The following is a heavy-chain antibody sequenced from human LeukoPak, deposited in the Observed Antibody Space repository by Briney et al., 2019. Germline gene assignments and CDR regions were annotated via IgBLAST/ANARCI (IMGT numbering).Heavy chain of an antibody. CDR2: ISSNGGST. CDR1: GFTFSSYA. CDR3: VKVVRGDIDY. V-gene: IGHV3-64D*06. J-gene: IGHJ4*02. Sequence: GGSLRLSCSASGFTFSSYAMHWVRQSPGKGLEYVSAISSNGGSTYYADSVKGRFTISRDNSKNTLYLQMSSLRAEDTAVYYCVKVVRGDIDYWGQGTLVTVSS. D-gene: IGHD3-10*02.